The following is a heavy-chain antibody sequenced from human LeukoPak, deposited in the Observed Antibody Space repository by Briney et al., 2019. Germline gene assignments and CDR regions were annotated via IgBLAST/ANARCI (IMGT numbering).Heavy chain of an antibody. CDR3: AKREDIVVVPAAILLSPIDY. Sequence: GGSLRLSCAASGFTFSSYAMSWVRQASGKGLEWVAAISGSGGSTYYADSVKGRFTISRDNSKNTLYLQMNSLRAEDTAVYYCAKREDIVVVPAAILLSPIDYRGQGTLVTVSS. CDR2: ISGSGGST. V-gene: IGHV3-23*01. J-gene: IGHJ4*02. CDR1: GFTFSSYA. D-gene: IGHD2-2*01.